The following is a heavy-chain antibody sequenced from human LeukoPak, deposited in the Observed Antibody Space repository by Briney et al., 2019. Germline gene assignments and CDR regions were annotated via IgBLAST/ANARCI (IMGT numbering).Heavy chain of an antibody. V-gene: IGHV4-34*01. CDR2: INHSGST. CDR1: GGSFSGYY. CDR3: ARGGYGHILNPYYFDY. D-gene: IGHD5-12*01. Sequence: PSETLSLTCAVYGGSFSGYYWSWIRQPPGKGLEWIGEINHSGSTNYNPSLKSRVTISVDTSKNRFSLKLSSVTAADTAVYYCARGGYGHILNPYYFDYWGQGTLVTVSS. J-gene: IGHJ4*02.